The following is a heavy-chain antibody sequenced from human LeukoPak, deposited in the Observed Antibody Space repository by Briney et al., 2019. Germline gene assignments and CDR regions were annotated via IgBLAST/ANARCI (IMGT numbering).Heavy chain of an antibody. CDR2: IIPIFGTA. CDR3: ARDSVDGSGTYYNDSPDY. Sequence: GASVKVSCKASGGTFSSYAISWVRQAPGQGLEWMGGIIPIFGTANYAQKFQGRVTITADESTSTAYMELRSLRSDDTAVYYCARDSVDGSGTYYNDSPDYWGQGTLVTVSS. D-gene: IGHD3-10*01. CDR1: GGTFSSYA. V-gene: IGHV1-69*13. J-gene: IGHJ4*02.